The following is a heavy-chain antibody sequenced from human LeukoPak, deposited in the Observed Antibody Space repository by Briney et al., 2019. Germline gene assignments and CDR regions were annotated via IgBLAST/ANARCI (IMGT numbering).Heavy chain of an antibody. V-gene: IGHV3-53*01. D-gene: IGHD3-3*01. Sequence: GGSLRLSCAASGFTVSSNYMSWVRQAPGKGLEWVSVIYSGGSTYYADSVKGRFTISRDNSKNTLYLQMNSLRAEDTAVYYCARDEDDFWSGYTSVLDPWGQGTLVTVSS. CDR1: GFTVSSNY. J-gene: IGHJ5*02. CDR3: ARDEDDFWSGYTSVLDP. CDR2: IYSGGST.